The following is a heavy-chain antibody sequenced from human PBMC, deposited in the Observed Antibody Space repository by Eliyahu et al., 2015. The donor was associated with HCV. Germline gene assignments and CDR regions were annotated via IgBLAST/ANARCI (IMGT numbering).Heavy chain of an antibody. Sequence: EVQVVESGGGLVQPGRSLRLSCAASGFXFXDYAFHWVRQGQGKGLEWVAGISWNSGSVVYADSVEGRFTISRDNAKNSLYLQMNSLRNEDTALYYCAKMMTPILRRDAFDIWGQGTMVIVSS. J-gene: IGHJ3*02. D-gene: IGHD3-16*01. CDR3: AKMMTPILRRDAFDI. V-gene: IGHV3-9*01. CDR1: GFXFXDYA. CDR2: ISWNSGSV.